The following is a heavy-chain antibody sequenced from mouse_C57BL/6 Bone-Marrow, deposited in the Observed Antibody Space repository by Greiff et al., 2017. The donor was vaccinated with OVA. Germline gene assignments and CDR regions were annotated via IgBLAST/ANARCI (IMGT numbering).Heavy chain of an antibody. D-gene: IGHD3-1*01. CDR3: ARSPRGYAMDY. CDR1: GFNIKDYY. Sequence: EVQLQQSGAELVKPGASVKLSCTASGFNIKDYYMHWVKQRTEQGLEWIGRIDPEDGETKYAPKFPGKATITADTSSNTAYLQLSSLTSEDTAVYYCARSPRGYAMDYWGQGTSVTVSS. J-gene: IGHJ4*01. V-gene: IGHV14-2*01. CDR2: IDPEDGET.